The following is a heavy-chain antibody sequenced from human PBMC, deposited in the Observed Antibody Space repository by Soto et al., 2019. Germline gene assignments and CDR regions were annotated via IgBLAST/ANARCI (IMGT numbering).Heavy chain of an antibody. D-gene: IGHD1-26*01. J-gene: IGHJ4*02. CDR2: IYYSGST. CDR3: ARVDTSMGATCVSY. V-gene: IGHV4-31*11. Sequence: QVQLQESGPGLVKPSQTLSLTCAVSGGSISSGGYYWCWIRQHPRKGLEWIGYIYYSGSTYYNPSLKSRVTISVDTSKNQFSLKLSSVTAADTAVYYCARVDTSMGATCVSYWGQGTLVTVSS. CDR1: GGSISSGGYY.